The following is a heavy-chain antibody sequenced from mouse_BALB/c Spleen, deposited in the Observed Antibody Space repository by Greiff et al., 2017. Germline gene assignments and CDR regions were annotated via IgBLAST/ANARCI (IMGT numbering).Heavy chain of an antibody. CDR3: ARGGSYAMDY. V-gene: IGHV3-2*02. Sequence: EVKVEESGPGLVKPSQSLSLTCTVTGYSITSDYAWNWIRQFPGNKLEWMGYISYSGSTSYNPSLKSRISITRDTSKNQFFLQLNSVTTEDTATYYCARGGSYAMDYWGQGTSVTVSS. CDR1: GYSITSDYA. CDR2: ISYSGST. J-gene: IGHJ4*01. D-gene: IGHD1-1*02.